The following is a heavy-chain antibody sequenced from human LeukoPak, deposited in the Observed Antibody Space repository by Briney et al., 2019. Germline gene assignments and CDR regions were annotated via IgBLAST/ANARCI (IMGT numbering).Heavy chain of an antibody. J-gene: IGHJ1*01. CDR1: GFTFISYS. CDR3: AKGRYCSGGSCYGEYFQH. CDR2: ISGSGGST. D-gene: IGHD2-15*01. V-gene: IGHV3-23*01. Sequence: GGSLRLPCAASGFTFISYSMNWVRQAPGKGLEWVSAISGSGGSTYYADSVKGRFTISRDNSKNTLYLQMNSLRAEDTAVYYCAKGRYCSGGSCYGEYFQHWGQGTLVTVSS.